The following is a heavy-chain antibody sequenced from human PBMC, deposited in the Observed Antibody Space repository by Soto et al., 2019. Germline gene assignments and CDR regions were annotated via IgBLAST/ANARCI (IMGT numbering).Heavy chain of an antibody. Sequence: EVQLVESGGGLVQPGGSLRLSCVGSGFTLSSYWMSWARQSPGKGLEWLANIKQDGSEQHYVDSVKGRFSISRDNAQNSLFLHMSCLRDEDTAVYYCARWSSLNYWGQGTLVTVSS. V-gene: IGHV3-7*01. CDR3: ARWSSLNY. CDR1: GFTLSSYW. J-gene: IGHJ4*02. D-gene: IGHD6-13*01. CDR2: IKQDGSEQ.